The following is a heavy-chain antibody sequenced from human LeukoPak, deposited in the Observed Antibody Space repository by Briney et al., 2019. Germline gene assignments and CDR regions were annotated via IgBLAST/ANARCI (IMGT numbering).Heavy chain of an antibody. D-gene: IGHD5-12*01. V-gene: IGHV1-69*13. J-gene: IGHJ3*02. CDR1: GGTFSSYA. CDR3: ARDAGGGYENAFDI. Sequence: SVKVSCKASGGTFSSYAISWVRQAPGQGLEWMGGIIPIFGTANYAQKFQGRVTITADESTSTAYMELSSLRSEDPAVYYCARDAGGGYENAFDIWGQGTMVTVSS. CDR2: IIPIFGTA.